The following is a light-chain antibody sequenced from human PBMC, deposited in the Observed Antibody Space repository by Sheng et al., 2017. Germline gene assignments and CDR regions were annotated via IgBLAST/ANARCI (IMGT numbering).Light chain of an antibody. Sequence: QSALTQPASVSGSPGQSITISCTGTSSDIGTYKYVSWYQQHPGKVPQVMIYDVNNRPSGVSNRFSGSKSGNTASLTISGLQGEDEADYYCTSYTNTGIVVFGGGTKLTVL. CDR1: SSDIGTYKY. J-gene: IGLJ2*01. CDR2: DVN. V-gene: IGLV2-14*01. CDR3: TSYTNTGIVV.